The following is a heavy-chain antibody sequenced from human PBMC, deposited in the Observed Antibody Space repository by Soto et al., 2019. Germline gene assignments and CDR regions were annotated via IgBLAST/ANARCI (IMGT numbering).Heavy chain of an antibody. D-gene: IGHD6-13*01. CDR3: AAPSAAGRFDY. CDR1: GFTFSSYG. V-gene: IGHV3-33*01. CDR2: IWYDGSNK. Sequence: GGSLRLSCAASGFTFSSYGMHWVRQAPGKGLEWVAVIWYDGSNKYYADSVKGRFTISRDNSKNTLYLQMNSLRAEDTAVYYCAAPSAAGRFDYWGQGTLVTVPQ. J-gene: IGHJ4*02.